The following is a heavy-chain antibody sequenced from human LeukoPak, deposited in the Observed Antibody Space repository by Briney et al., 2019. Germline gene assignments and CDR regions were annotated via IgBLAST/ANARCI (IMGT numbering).Heavy chain of an antibody. D-gene: IGHD3-10*01. CDR2: ISAYNGNT. V-gene: IGHV1-18*01. CDR1: GYTFTSYG. J-gene: IGHJ3*02. Sequence: SVKVSCQASGYTFTSYGISWVRQAPGQGLEWMGWISAYNGNTNYAQKVQGRVTMTTDTSTSTAYMELRSLRSDDTAVYYCVRDYYGSGSSLDAFDIWGQGTMVTVSS. CDR3: VRDYYGSGSSLDAFDI.